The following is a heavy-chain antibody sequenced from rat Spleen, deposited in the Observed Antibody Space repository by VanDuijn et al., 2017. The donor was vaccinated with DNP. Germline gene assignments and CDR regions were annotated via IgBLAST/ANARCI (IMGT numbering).Heavy chain of an antibody. Sequence: EVQLVESGGGLVQPGRSLKLSCAASGFTFSNYDMAWVRQAPTKGLEWVASISPSGGSTYYRDSVKGRFTVSRDDAKSTLYLQMDSLRSEDTATYYCVTHKGSSSSYTMDAWGQGTSVTVSP. J-gene: IGHJ4*01. CDR3: VTHKGSSSSYTMDA. V-gene: IGHV5-25*01. D-gene: IGHD1-2*01. CDR1: GFTFSNYD. CDR2: ISPSGGST.